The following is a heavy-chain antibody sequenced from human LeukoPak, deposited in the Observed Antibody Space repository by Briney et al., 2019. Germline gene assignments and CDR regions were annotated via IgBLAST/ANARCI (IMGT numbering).Heavy chain of an antibody. CDR1: GYTFTGYY. D-gene: IGHD3-10*01. Sequence: SVKVSCKASGYTFTGYYMHWVRQAPGQGLEWMGWINPNSGGTNYAQKFQGRVTMTRDTSISTAYMELSRLRSDDTAVYYCAKAHGWFGYMDVWGKGTTVTISS. CDR3: AKAHGWFGYMDV. V-gene: IGHV1-2*02. J-gene: IGHJ6*03. CDR2: INPNSGGT.